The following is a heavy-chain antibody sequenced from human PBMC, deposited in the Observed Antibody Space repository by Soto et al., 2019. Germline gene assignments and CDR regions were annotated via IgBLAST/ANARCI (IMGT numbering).Heavy chain of an antibody. CDR1: GYSFNSHW. Sequence: GESLKISCKGSGYSFNSHWIGWVRQMPGKGLEWMGIIYPGDSDTRYSPSFQGQVTISADKSISTAYLQWSSLKASDTAMYYCASPYSSSWLSLDYWGQGTLVTVSS. CDR3: ASPYSSSWLSLDY. V-gene: IGHV5-51*01. D-gene: IGHD6-13*01. J-gene: IGHJ4*02. CDR2: IYPGDSDT.